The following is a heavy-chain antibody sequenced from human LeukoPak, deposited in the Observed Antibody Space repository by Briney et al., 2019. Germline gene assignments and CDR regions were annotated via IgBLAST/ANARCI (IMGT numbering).Heavy chain of an antibody. V-gene: IGHV1-69*04. CDR3: ARGQQWLVLIFDY. CDR2: IIPILGIA. D-gene: IGHD6-19*01. Sequence: PEASVKVSCKASGGTFSSYAISWVRQAPGQGLEWMGRIIPILGIANYAQKFQGGVTITADKSTSTAYMELSSLRSEDTAVYYCARGQQWLVLIFDYWGQGTLVTVSS. J-gene: IGHJ4*02. CDR1: GGTFSSYA.